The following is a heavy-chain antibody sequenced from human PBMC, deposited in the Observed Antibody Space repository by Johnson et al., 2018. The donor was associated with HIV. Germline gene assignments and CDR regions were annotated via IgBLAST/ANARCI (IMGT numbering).Heavy chain of an antibody. D-gene: IGHD3-22*01. CDR2: IYSGGTI. J-gene: IGHJ3*02. CDR3: AKHSSGYRDAFDI. V-gene: IGHV3-66*04. CDR1: GFSVSNTY. Sequence: VQLVESGGGVVQPGRSLRLSCAASGFSVSNTYMNWVRQAPGKGLEWVSVIYSGGTIYSADSVQGRFTISRDNSKNTLYLQMNSLRAEDTAVYYCAKHSSGYRDAFDIWGQGTMVTVSS.